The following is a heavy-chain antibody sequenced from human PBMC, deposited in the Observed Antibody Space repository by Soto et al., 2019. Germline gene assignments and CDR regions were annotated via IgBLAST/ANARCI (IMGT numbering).Heavy chain of an antibody. CDR1: GFTFGIYS. V-gene: IGHV3-48*02. CDR3: ARGDRVRCSGYRCFSDGLFLS. D-gene: IGHD3-22*01. Sequence: EVQLVESGGGLVQRGGSLRLSCAASGFTFGIYSMNWVRQAPGKGLEWISYINGSSSTMYYADSVKGRFIISRDNADNSMYLQMNSLRDADTAVYYCARGDRVRCSGYRCFSDGLFLSWGQGTLVTVSS. CDR2: INGSSSTM. J-gene: IGHJ5*02.